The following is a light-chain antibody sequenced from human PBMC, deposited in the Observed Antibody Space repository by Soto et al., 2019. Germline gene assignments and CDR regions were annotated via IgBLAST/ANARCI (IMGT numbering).Light chain of an antibody. CDR3: QQLNSFPIP. Sequence: IQFTHSPSSLAASVGDRVTITCRASQGISSFLAWYQQKPGKAPKLLIYGASTLQSGVPSRFSGSGSGTDFTLTIGSLQPEDFATYYCQQLNSFPIPFGPGTKVDIK. J-gene: IGKJ3*01. V-gene: IGKV1-9*01. CDR1: QGISSF. CDR2: GAS.